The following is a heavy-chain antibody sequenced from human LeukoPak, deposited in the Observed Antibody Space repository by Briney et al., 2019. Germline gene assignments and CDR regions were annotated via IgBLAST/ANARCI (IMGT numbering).Heavy chain of an antibody. D-gene: IGHD6-19*01. V-gene: IGHV1-58*01. CDR3: AAGSSGWYGAFDI. CDR1: GFTFTSSA. J-gene: IGHJ3*02. Sequence: ASVKVSCTASGFTFTSSAVQWVRQARGQRLEWIGWIVVGSGNTNYAQKFQERVTITRDMSTSTAYMELSSLRSEDTAVYYCAAGSSGWYGAFDIWGQGTMVTVSS. CDR2: IVVGSGNT.